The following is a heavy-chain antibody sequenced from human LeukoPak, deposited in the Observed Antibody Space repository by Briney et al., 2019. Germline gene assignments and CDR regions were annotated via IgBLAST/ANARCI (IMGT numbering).Heavy chain of an antibody. J-gene: IGHJ5*02. CDR1: GGSISSYY. Sequence: NPSETLSLTCTVSGGSISSYYWSWIRQPPGKGLEWIGYIYYIGSTNYKPSLRSRVTISVDTSKNQFSLQLNSVTPEDTAVYYCARNVRLGSGELSFAPFKNWFDPWGQGTLVTVSS. D-gene: IGHD3-16*02. CDR2: IYYIGST. V-gene: IGHV4-59*12. CDR3: ARNVRLGSGELSFAPFKNWFDP.